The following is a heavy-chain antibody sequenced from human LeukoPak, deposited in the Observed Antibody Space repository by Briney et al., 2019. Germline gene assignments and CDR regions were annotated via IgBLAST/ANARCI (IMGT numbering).Heavy chain of an antibody. Sequence: PGGSLRLSCVASGFTFSSYSMNWVRQAPGKGLEWVSSISSSSIYIYYADSVKGRFTISRDNAKKSVHLQMNSLRAEDTAVYYCARGASVVAGSDNAFDIWGQGTMVTVSS. CDR1: GFTFSSYS. D-gene: IGHD6-19*01. CDR2: ISSSSIYI. J-gene: IGHJ3*02. V-gene: IGHV3-21*01. CDR3: ARGASVVAGSDNAFDI.